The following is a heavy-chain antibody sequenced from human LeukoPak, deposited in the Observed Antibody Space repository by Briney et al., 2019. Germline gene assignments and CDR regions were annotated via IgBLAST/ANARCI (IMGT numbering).Heavy chain of an antibody. CDR2: ISAYNGNT. CDR1: GYTFTSYG. CDR3: ARGTLKPYSSSWYWFGP. Sequence: ASVKVSCKASGYTFTSYGISWVRQAPGQGLEWMGWISAYNGNTNYARKLQGRVTMTTDTSTSTAYMELRSLRSDDTAVYYCARGTLKPYSSSWYWFGPWGQGTLVTVSS. D-gene: IGHD6-13*01. J-gene: IGHJ5*02. V-gene: IGHV1-18*01.